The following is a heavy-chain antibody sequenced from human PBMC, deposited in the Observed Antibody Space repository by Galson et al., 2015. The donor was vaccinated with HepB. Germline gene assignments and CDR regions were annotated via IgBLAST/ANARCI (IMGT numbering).Heavy chain of an antibody. CDR1: GGTFSSYA. V-gene: IGHV1-69*13. CDR2: IIPIFGTA. D-gene: IGHD5-24*01. J-gene: IGHJ6*02. Sequence: SVKVSCKASGGTFSSYAISWVRQAPGQGLEWMGGIIPIFGTANYAQKFQGRVTITADESTSTAYMELSSLRSEDTAVYYCARVVEMATIKAVPYYYYGMDVWGQGTTVTVSS. CDR3: ARVVEMATIKAVPYYYYGMDV.